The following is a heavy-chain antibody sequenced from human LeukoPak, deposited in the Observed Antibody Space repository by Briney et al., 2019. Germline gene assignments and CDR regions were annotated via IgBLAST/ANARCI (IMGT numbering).Heavy chain of an antibody. CDR2: IYTGGTT. CDR1: GGSISSGNYY. D-gene: IGHD4-17*01. J-gene: IGHJ4*02. V-gene: IGHV4-61*02. Sequence: SQTLSLTCTVSGGSISSGNYYWSWIRQPAGKGLVWIGRIYTGGTTHYNPSLKSRVTISVDTSKNQFSLKLSSVTAADTALYYCAREFGYAVTSLDYWGQGTLVTVSS. CDR3: AREFGYAVTSLDY.